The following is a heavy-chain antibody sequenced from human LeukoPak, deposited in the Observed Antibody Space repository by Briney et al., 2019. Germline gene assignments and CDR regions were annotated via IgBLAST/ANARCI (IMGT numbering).Heavy chain of an antibody. V-gene: IGHV3-53*01. CDR2: IYSGGST. CDR1: GFTVSSNY. Sequence: GGSLRLSCAASGFTVSSNYMSWVRQAPGKGLEWVSVIYSGGSTYYADSVKGRFTISRDNSKNTLYLQMNSLRAEDTAVYYCARDRDDYGDLRRGAFDIWGQGTMVTVSS. D-gene: IGHD4-17*01. CDR3: ARDRDDYGDLRRGAFDI. J-gene: IGHJ3*02.